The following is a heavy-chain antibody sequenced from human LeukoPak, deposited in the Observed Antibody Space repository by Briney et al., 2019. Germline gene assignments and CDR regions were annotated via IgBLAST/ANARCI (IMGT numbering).Heavy chain of an antibody. J-gene: IGHJ6*04. CDR2: INHSRST. CDR1: GGSFSGYY. V-gene: IGHV4-34*01. Sequence: PSETLSLTCAVYGGSFSGYYWSWIRQPPGKGLEWIGEINHSRSTNYNTSLKSRVTISVDTSENQFSLKLSSVTAADTAMYYCARIAEALDVWGKGTTVTVSS. CDR3: ARIAEALDV.